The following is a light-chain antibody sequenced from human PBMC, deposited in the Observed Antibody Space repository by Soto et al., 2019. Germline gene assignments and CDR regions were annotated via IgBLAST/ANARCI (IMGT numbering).Light chain of an antibody. V-gene: IGLV2-14*01. Sequence: QSALTQPASVSGSPGQSITISCTGTSSDVGTHNYVSWYQQHPGKAPKLMIYDVSYRPSGVSDRFSGSKSGNTASLTISGLQAEDEADYYCSSYTSSSTSVVFGGGTKLTVL. J-gene: IGLJ2*01. CDR2: DVS. CDR3: SSYTSSSTSVV. CDR1: SSDVGTHNY.